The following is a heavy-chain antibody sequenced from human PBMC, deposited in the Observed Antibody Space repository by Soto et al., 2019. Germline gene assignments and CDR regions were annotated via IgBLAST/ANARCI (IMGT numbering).Heavy chain of an antibody. Sequence: ESGGGLVQPGGSLRLSCAASGFTFSSYSMNWVRQAPGKGLEWVSYISSSSSTIYYADSVKGRFTISRDNAKNSLYLQMNSLRAEDTAVYYCARDQREDYYGSGSYPDAFDIWGQGTMVTVSS. CDR3: ARDQREDYYGSGSYPDAFDI. J-gene: IGHJ3*02. CDR2: ISSSSSTI. D-gene: IGHD3-10*01. CDR1: GFTFSSYS. V-gene: IGHV3-48*01.